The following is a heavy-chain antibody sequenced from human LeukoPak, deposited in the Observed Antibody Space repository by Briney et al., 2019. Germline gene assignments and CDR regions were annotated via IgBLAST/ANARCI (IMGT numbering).Heavy chain of an antibody. CDR3: ARNGGSGSLKNGYFDF. J-gene: IGHJ4*02. CDR1: GFTFDKYW. CDR2: INNDGRSI. D-gene: IGHD3-10*01. V-gene: IGHV3-74*01. Sequence: GGSLRLSCAASGFTFDKYWMHWVRQVPGKEPVGVSRINNDGRSIGYAAFVRGRFTISRDNAKKTLYLQTNRLSVEDTAVYYCARNGGSGSLKNGYFDFWGRGTLVTVSS.